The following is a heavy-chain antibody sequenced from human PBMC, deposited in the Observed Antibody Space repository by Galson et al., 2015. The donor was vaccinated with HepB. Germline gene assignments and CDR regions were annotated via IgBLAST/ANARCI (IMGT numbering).Heavy chain of an antibody. D-gene: IGHD3-22*01. V-gene: IGHV3-23*01. J-gene: IGHJ4*02. Sequence: SLRLSCAASGFTFSSYAMSWVRQAPGKGLEWVSAISGSGGSTYYADSVKGRFTISRDNSKNTLYLQMNSLRAEDTAVYYCAKGYYDSSGYYTPFDYWGQGTLVTVSS. CDR3: AKGYYDSSGYYTPFDY. CDR2: ISGSGGST. CDR1: GFTFSSYA.